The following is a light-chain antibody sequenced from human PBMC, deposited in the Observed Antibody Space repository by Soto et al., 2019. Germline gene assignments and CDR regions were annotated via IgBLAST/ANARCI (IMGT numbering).Light chain of an antibody. Sequence: DIEMTQSPSTLSASVGDRVTITCRASDTIGTWLSWYQQKPGKAPNLLIYGASTLESGVPSRFSGSGYGTEFTLTISSLQPDDFATYYCQQYNSYSCTFGQGTKV. J-gene: IGKJ1*01. V-gene: IGKV1-5*01. CDR2: GAS. CDR1: DTIGTW. CDR3: QQYNSYSCT.